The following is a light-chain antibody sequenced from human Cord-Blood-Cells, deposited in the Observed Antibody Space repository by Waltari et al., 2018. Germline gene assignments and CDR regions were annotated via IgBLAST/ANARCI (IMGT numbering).Light chain of an antibody. V-gene: IGKV3-15*01. CDR2: GAS. Sequence: EIVMTQSPATLSVSPGERATLSCRASQSVSSNLAWYQQKPGQAPRLLIYGASTRATGIPARFSGSGSGTEFTLTISSLRSADFAVYYCQQYNNWWTFGQGTKVEIK. CDR3: QQYNNWWT. CDR1: QSVSSN. J-gene: IGKJ1*01.